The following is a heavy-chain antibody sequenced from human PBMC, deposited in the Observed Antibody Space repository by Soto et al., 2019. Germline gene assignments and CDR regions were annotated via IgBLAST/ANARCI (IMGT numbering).Heavy chain of an antibody. CDR1: GGSFSGYY. CDR3: ARVISDALDI. V-gene: IGHV4-59*10. J-gene: IGHJ3*02. Sequence: SETLSLTCAVYGGSFSGYYWSWIRQPPGKGLEWIGRIYTSGSTNYNPSLKSRVTMSVDTSKNQFSLKLSSVTAADTAVYYCARVISDALDIWGQGTMVTVSS. CDR2: IYTSGST. D-gene: IGHD3-16*02.